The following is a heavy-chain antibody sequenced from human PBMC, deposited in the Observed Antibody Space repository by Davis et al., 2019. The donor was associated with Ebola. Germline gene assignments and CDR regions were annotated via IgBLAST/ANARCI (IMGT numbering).Heavy chain of an antibody. J-gene: IGHJ4*02. CDR2: LGLSADT. V-gene: IGHV3-23*01. CDR1: GFVFSSYV. D-gene: IGHD2-2*01. CDR3: ARSTSPRD. Sequence: GESLKISCAASGFVFSSYVMSWVRRAPGKGLEWVSTLGLSADTYYADSVKGRFTISRDNSKNTLYLQMNSLRAEDTAVYYCARSTSPRDWGQGTLVTVSS.